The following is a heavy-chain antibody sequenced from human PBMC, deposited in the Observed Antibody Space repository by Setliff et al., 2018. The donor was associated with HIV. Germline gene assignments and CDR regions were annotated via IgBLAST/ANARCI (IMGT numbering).Heavy chain of an antibody. D-gene: IGHD4-17*01. CDR3: ARAAAGNTGPFDL. J-gene: IGHJ4*02. CDR2: IYITGST. V-gene: IGHV4-4*07. CDR1: GDSISSYY. Sequence: PSETLSLTCTVSGDSISSYYWAWIRQPAGKGLEWIGRIYITGSTNYNPSLKSRVTISVDTSKNHFSLKLRSVTAADTAVYYCARAAAGNTGPFDLWGQGSPVTVSS.